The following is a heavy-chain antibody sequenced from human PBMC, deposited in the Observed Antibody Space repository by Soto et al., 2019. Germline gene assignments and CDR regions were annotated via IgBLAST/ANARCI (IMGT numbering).Heavy chain of an antibody. D-gene: IGHD3-22*01. CDR1: GLTFSSYA. CDR3: AKHYYYDSSGYYEPFDY. V-gene: IGHV3-23*01. J-gene: IGHJ4*02. CDR2: ISGSGGST. Sequence: GSLRLSCAASGLTFSSYAMSWVRQAPGKGLEWVSAISGSGGSTYYADSVKGRFTISRDNSKNTLYLQMNSLRAEDTAVYYCAKHYYYDSSGYYEPFDYWGQGTLVTVSS.